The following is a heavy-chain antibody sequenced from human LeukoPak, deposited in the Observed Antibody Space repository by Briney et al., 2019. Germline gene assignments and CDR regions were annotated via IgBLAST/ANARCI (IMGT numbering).Heavy chain of an antibody. D-gene: IGHD1-26*01. CDR1: GGSISSGGYY. V-gene: IGHV4-39*07. CDR2: INHSGST. CDR3: ARSLRELDWFDP. J-gene: IGHJ5*02. Sequence: SETLSLTCTVSGGSISSGGYYWSWIRQPPGKGLEWIGEINHSGSTNYNPSLKSRVTISVDTSKNQFSLKLSSVTAADTAVYYCARSLRELDWFDPWGQGTLVTVSS.